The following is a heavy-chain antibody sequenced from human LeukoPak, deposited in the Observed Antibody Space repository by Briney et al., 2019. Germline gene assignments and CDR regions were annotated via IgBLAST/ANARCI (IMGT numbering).Heavy chain of an antibody. Sequence: GASVKVSCKASGYTFTGYYMHWVRQAPGQGLGWMGWINANSGDTKYAQKFQGRVTMTRDTSISTAYIELSRLRSDDTAMYYCAREFSGYSDYWGQGTLVTVSS. CDR3: AREFSGYSDY. J-gene: IGHJ4*02. V-gene: IGHV1-2*02. D-gene: IGHD3-22*01. CDR1: GYTFTGYY. CDR2: INANSGDT.